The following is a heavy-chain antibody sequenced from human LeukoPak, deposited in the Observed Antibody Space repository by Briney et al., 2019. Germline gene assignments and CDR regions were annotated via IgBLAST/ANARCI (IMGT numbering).Heavy chain of an antibody. CDR3: ALMGASMTDYYYYGMDV. D-gene: IGHD2-21*02. V-gene: IGHV4-59*08. J-gene: IGHJ6*02. CDR2: IYYSGST. CDR1: GGSISSYY. Sequence: SETLSLTCTVSGGSISSYYWSWIRQPPGKGLEWIGYIYYSGSTNYNPSLKSRVTISVDTSKNQFSLKLSSVTAADTAVYYCALMGASMTDYYYYGMDVWGQGTTVTVSS.